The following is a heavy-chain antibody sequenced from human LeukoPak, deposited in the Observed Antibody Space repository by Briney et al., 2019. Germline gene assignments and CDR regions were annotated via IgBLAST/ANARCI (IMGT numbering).Heavy chain of an antibody. Sequence: KPGGSLRLSCAASGFTFSSYSMNWVRQAPGKGLEWVSSISSSSSYIYYADSVKGRFTISRDNAKNSLYLQMNSLRAEDTAVYYCARDLHRFVAFDGLDYWGQGTLVTVSS. CDR2: ISSSSSYI. J-gene: IGHJ4*02. CDR1: GFTFSSYS. D-gene: IGHD2-21*01. V-gene: IGHV3-21*01. CDR3: ARDLHRFVAFDGLDY.